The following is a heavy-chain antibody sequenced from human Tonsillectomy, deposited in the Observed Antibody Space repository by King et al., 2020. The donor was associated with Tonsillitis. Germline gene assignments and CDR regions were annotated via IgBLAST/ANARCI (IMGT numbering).Heavy chain of an antibody. CDR1: GGSISSGGYS. CDR2: IYYIGNT. CDR3: ARGGPHFSGGACYSTAVTWFDP. V-gene: IGHV4-30-4*07. J-gene: IGHJ5*02. Sequence: QLQESGPGLVKPSQTLSLTCAVSGGSISSGGYSWSWIRQPPGKGLEWIGYIYYIGNTYYNPSLKSRVSISVDTSKNQFSLKLSSVTAADTAVYYCARGGPHFSGGACYSTAVTWFDPWGQGTLVTVSS. D-gene: IGHD2-15*01.